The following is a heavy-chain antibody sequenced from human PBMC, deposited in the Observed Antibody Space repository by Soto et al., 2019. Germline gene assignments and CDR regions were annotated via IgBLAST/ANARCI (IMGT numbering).Heavy chain of an antibody. CDR3: ARKGPEDWPLDY. CDR1: GFTFSSYS. Sequence: PGGSLRLSCAASGFTFSSYSMNWVRQAPGKGLEWVSYISSSSSNIYYADSVKGRFTISRDNAKNSLYLQMNSLRAEDTGTYYCARKGPEDWPLDYWGQGTLVTVSS. V-gene: IGHV3-48*01. D-gene: IGHD3-9*01. CDR2: ISSSSSNI. J-gene: IGHJ4*02.